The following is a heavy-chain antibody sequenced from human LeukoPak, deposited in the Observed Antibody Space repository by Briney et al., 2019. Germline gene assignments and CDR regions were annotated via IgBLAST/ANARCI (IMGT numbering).Heavy chain of an antibody. CDR1: GFTLSSYS. D-gene: IGHD3-3*01. J-gene: IGHJ5*02. V-gene: IGHV3-21*01. CDR3: ARGPPYYDFWSGPFDP. CDR2: ISSSSSYI. Sequence: GGSLRLSCAASGFTLSSYSMNWVRQAPGKGLEWVSSISSSSSYIYYADSVKGRFTISRDNAKNSLYLQMNSLRAEDTAVYYCARGPPYYDFWSGPFDPWGQGTLVTVSS.